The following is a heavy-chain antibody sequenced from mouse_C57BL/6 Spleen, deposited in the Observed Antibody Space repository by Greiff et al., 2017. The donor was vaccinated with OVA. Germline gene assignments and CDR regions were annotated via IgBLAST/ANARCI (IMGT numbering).Heavy chain of an antibody. D-gene: IGHD1-1*01. CDR2: IHPSDSDT. CDR3: AIFCGSEAWFAY. V-gene: IGHV1-74*01. J-gene: IGHJ3*01. CDR1: GYTFTSYW. Sequence: QVQLKQPGAELVKPGASVKVSCKASGYTFTSYWMHWVKQRPGQGLEWIGRIHPSDSDTNYNQKFKGKATLTVDKSSSTAYMQLSSLTSEDSAVYYCAIFCGSEAWFAYWGQGTLVTVSA.